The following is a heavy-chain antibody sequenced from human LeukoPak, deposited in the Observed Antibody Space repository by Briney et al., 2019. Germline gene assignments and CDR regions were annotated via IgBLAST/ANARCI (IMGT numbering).Heavy chain of an antibody. Sequence: SQTLSLTCAISGDSVSSNSAAWNWIRQSPSRGLEWLGRTYYRSKWYNDYAVSVKSRITINPDTSKNQFSLQLNSVTPEDTAVYYCARDRPYYDYVWGSYHFDYWGQATLLTVSS. V-gene: IGHV6-1*01. CDR3: ARDRPYYDYVWGSYHFDY. CDR1: GDSVSSNSAA. J-gene: IGHJ4*02. CDR2: TYYRSKWYN. D-gene: IGHD3-16*02.